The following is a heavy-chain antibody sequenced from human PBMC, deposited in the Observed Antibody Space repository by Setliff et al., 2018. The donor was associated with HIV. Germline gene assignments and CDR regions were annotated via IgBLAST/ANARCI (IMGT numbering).Heavy chain of an antibody. CDR2: ISGSGDIT. V-gene: IGHV3-23*01. J-gene: IGHJ4*02. CDR1: GFSFRSYA. CDR3: AKTQTVITVYGPFDY. D-gene: IGHD4-4*01. Sequence: LSLSCAASGFSFRSYAVSWVRQAPGKGLEWVSVISGSGDITYYRESVKGRFTVSRDNSNNTVYLQMNSLRAEDTAMYYCAKTQTVITVYGPFDYWGQGTLVTVSS.